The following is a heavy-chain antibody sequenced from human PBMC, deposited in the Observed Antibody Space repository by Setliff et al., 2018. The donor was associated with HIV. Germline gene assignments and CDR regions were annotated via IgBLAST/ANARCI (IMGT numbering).Heavy chain of an antibody. D-gene: IGHD6-19*01. J-gene: IGHJ3*02. CDR3: ARHFSVAGDAFDI. Sequence: PGESLKISCKGYGYSFSDYWIGWVRQMPGKGLEWMGIFYPGDFDTRKRPSFEGQVTMSGDKSISTAYLQWSSLKASDTAIYYCARHFSVAGDAFDIWGQGTKVT. CDR2: FYPGDFDT. V-gene: IGHV5-51*01. CDR1: GYSFSDYW.